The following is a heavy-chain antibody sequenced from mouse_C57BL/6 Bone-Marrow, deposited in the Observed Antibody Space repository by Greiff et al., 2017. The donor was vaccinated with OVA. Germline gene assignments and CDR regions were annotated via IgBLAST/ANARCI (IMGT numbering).Heavy chain of an antibody. J-gene: IGHJ4*01. CDR1: GYTFTSYG. V-gene: IGHV1-81*01. D-gene: IGHD1-1*01. Sequence: VQGVESGAELARPGASVKLSCKASGYTFTSYGISWVKQRTGQGLEWIGEIYPRSGNTYYNEKFKGKATLTADKSSSTAYMELRSLTSEDSAVYFCARGFYYYGSSYGHYAMDYWGQGTSVTVSS. CDR2: IYPRSGNT. CDR3: ARGFYYYGSSYGHYAMDY.